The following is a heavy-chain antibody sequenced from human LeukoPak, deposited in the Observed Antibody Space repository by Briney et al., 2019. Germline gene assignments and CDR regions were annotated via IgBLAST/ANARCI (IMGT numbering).Heavy chain of an antibody. CDR2: ISYDGSNK. V-gene: IGHV3-30*18. D-gene: IGHD3-16*02. CDR1: RFTFSNFG. Sequence: PGRSLRLSCAASRFTFSNFGMHWVRQAPGQGLEWVAVISYDGSNKYYADSVKGRFTISRDNSKNTLYLQMNSLRAEDTAVYYCAKASVYVYYGMDVWGQGTTVTVSS. J-gene: IGHJ6*02. CDR3: AKASVYVYYGMDV.